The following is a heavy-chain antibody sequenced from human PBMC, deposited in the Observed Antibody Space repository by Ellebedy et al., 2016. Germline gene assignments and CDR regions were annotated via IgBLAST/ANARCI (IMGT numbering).Heavy chain of an antibody. CDR3: SRGNVVTAIDY. V-gene: IGHV4-4*07. CDR2: MFTSGST. D-gene: IGHD2-21*02. CDR1: GGSINSYF. Sequence: SETLSLXCTVSGGSINSYFWIWIRKPAGKGLEWIGRMFTSGSTNYNPSLKSRVTMSVDTSKNQFSLRLNSVTAADTAIYFCSRGNVVTAIDYWGQGTLVTVSS. J-gene: IGHJ4*02.